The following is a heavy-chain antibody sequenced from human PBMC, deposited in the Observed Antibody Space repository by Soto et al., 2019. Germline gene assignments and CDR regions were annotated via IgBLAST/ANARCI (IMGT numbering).Heavy chain of an antibody. D-gene: IGHD5-18*01. V-gene: IGHV1-69*13. CDR3: ARDSVVDTAMVTYFDY. CDR2: IIPIFGTA. J-gene: IGHJ4*02. Sequence: GASVKVSCKASGYTFTSYGISWVRQAPGQGLEWMGWIIPIFGTANYAQKFQGRVTITADESTSTAYMELSSLRSEDTAVYYCARDSVVDTAMVTYFDYWGQGTLVTVSS. CDR1: GYTFTSYG.